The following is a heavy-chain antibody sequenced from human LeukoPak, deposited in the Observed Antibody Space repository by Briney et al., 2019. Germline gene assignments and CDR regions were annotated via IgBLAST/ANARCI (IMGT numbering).Heavy chain of an antibody. CDR2: ISGSGGST. D-gene: IGHD6-13*01. Sequence: SGGSLRLSCAASGFTFSSYAMSWVRQAPGKGLEWVSAISGSGGSTYYADSVKGRFTISRDNSKNTLYLQMNSLRAEDTAVYYCAKARLYSAAAEMGYWGQGTLVTVSS. CDR3: AKARLYSAAAEMGY. J-gene: IGHJ4*02. V-gene: IGHV3-23*01. CDR1: GFTFSSYA.